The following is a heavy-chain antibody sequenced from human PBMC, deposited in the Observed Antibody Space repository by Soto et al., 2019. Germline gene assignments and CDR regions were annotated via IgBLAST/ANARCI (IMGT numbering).Heavy chain of an antibody. CDR3: ARLPWADYGGIFDP. D-gene: IGHD4-17*01. CDR1: GGSISNYY. V-gene: IGHV4-59*01. J-gene: IGHJ5*02. CDR2: IYYSGST. Sequence: PSETLSLTCTVSGGSISNYYWSWIRHPPGKKLEWIGYIYYSGSTHYNPSLKSRVTISVDTSKNQFSLKLYSVTTADTAMYYCARLPWADYGGIFDPWGQGTLVTVS.